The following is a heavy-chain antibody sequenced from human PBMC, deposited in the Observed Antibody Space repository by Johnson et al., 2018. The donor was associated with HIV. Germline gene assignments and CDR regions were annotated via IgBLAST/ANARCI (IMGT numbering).Heavy chain of an antibody. CDR1: GFTFSSYG. CDR2: IWYDGSNK. Sequence: QMLLVESGGGVVQPGRSLRLSCAASGFTFSSYGMHWVRQAPGKGLEWVAVIWYDGSNKYYADSVKGRFTISRDNSKNTLYLQMKRLRAEDTAVYYCARERMGTVGYGGNGGNDAFDIWGQGTMVSVSS. CDR3: ARERMGTVGYGGNGGNDAFDI. D-gene: IGHD4-23*01. V-gene: IGHV3-33*01. J-gene: IGHJ3*02.